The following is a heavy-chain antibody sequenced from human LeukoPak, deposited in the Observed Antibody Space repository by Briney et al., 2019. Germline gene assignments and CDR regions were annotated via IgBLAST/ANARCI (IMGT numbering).Heavy chain of an antibody. CDR2: IFGSGGSP. D-gene: IGHD5-18*01. CDR3: GKTTVGYSSGQKPAWPVDY. CDR1: GFTFGSHA. J-gene: IGHJ4*02. Sequence: GGSLRLSCAASGFTFGSHAMYWVRQPPGKGLEWIAGIFGSGGSPHYPDPVKGRFTISRDNSRNTVYLQINSLRAEDTAVYYCGKTTVGYSSGQKPAWPVDYWGQGTLVTVSS. V-gene: IGHV3-23*01.